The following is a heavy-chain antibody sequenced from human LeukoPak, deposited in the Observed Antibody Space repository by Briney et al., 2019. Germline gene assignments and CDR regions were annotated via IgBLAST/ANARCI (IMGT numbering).Heavy chain of an antibody. V-gene: IGHV1-69*13. CDR1: GGTFSSYV. Sequence: GASVKVSCKASGGTFSSYVISWVRQAPGQGLEWMGGIIPIFGTANYAQKFQGRVTITADESTSTAYMELSSLRSEDTAVYYCARAKRIAAAAEDVWGQGTTVTVSS. D-gene: IGHD6-13*01. CDR2: IIPIFGTA. J-gene: IGHJ6*02. CDR3: ARAKRIAAAAEDV.